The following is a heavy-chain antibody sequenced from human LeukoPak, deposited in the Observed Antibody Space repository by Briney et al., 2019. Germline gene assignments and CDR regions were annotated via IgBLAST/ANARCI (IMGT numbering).Heavy chain of an antibody. V-gene: IGHV3-30*19. CDR2: ISYDGSNK. CDR3: AREGWYYDSSGYYDYYYYMDV. Sequence: PGGSLRLSCAASGFTFSSYGMHWVRQAPGKGLEWVAVISYDGSNKYYAGSVKGRFTISRDNSKNTLYLQMNSLRAEDTAVYYCAREGWYYDSSGYYDYYYYMDVWGKGTTVTVSS. CDR1: GFTFSSYG. J-gene: IGHJ6*03. D-gene: IGHD3-22*01.